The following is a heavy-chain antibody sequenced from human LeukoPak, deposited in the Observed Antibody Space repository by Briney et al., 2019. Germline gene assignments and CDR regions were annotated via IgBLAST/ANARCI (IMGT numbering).Heavy chain of an antibody. V-gene: IGHV4-39*01. J-gene: IGHJ5*02. CDR3: ARQKGFGTTAWYNWFDP. CDR1: GGSVSSSSYY. Sequence: SETLSLTCTVSGGSVSSSSYYWGWIRQPPGKGLEWIGSIYYSGSTYYNPSLKSRVTISVDTSKNQFSLKLSSVTAADTAVYYCARQKGFGTTAWYNWFDPWGQGTLVTVSS. CDR2: IYYSGST. D-gene: IGHD3-10*01.